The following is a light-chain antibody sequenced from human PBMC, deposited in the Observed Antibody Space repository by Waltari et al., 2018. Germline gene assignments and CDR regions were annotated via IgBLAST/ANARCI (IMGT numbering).Light chain of an antibody. CDR2: LDS. J-gene: IGLJ3*02. V-gene: IGLV3-21*02. Sequence: SSVLTQAPSVSVAPGQTATVTCGGDNIGGRSVHCYQQRPGRAPVLVVYLDSDRPSGIPHRFSGSKSGNAATLTSSRVEAGDEADYYCHVWDGKTVMFGGGTKLTVL. CDR3: HVWDGKTVM. CDR1: NIGGRS.